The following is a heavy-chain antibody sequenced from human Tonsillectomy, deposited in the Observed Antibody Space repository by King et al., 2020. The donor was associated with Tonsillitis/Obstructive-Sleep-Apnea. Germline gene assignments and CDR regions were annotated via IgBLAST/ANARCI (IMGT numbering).Heavy chain of an antibody. V-gene: IGHV1-18*01. CDR2: SRPYDGDT. CDR1: GYTFTSYD. CDR3: ARDYYDSSGYYHGYFQH. Sequence: VQLVESGAEVKKPGASVKDSCKASGYTFTSYDITWVRQAPGQGLEWMGWSRPYDGDTNYAQKLQGRVTMTSDTSTTTAYMELRSLRSDDTAVYYCARDYYDSSGYYHGYFQHWGQGTLVTVSS. J-gene: IGHJ1*01. D-gene: IGHD3-22*01.